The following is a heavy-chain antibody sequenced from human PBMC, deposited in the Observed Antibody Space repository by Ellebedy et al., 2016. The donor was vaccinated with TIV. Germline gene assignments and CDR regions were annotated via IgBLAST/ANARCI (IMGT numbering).Heavy chain of an antibody. CDR3: ARGNGAAGA. D-gene: IGHD2-8*02. J-gene: IGHJ5*02. Sequence: SETLSLTXTVSGYSISSGYYWGWIRQPPGKGLEWIGEINHSGSTNYNPSLKSRVTISVDTSKNQFSLKLSSVTAADTAVYYCARGNGAAGAWGQGTLVTVSS. V-gene: IGHV4-38-2*02. CDR1: GYSISSGYY. CDR2: INHSGST.